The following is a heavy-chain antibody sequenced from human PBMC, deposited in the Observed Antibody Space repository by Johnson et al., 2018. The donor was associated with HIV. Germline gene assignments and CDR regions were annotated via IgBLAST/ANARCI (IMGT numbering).Heavy chain of an antibody. D-gene: IGHD2-2*01. CDR1: GFTFSSYA. CDR3: AKGDSVVVPAADYSSSSVDI. CDR2: ISGSGGST. J-gene: IGHJ3*02. Sequence: VQLVESGGGLVQPGGSLRLSCAASGFTFSSYAMSWVRQAPGKGLEWVSAISGSGGSTYYADSVKGRFTISRDNSKNTLYLQMNSLRAEDTAVYYCAKGDSVVVPAADYSSSSVDIWGQGTMVTVSS. V-gene: IGHV3-23*04.